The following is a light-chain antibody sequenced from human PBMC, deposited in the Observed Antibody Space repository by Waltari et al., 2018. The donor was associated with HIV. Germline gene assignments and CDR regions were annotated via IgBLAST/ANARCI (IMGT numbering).Light chain of an antibody. V-gene: IGKV1-39*01. Sequence: DTQMTQSPSSLSASVGDRVTITCRASQSISTYLHWFQQKPGKAPKLLIYDASTLQSGVPSRFSGSGSGTDFTLTISNLQPDDFATYFCQQSDAIVWTFGQGTKVEIK. CDR2: DAS. CDR3: QQSDAIVWT. CDR1: QSISTY. J-gene: IGKJ1*01.